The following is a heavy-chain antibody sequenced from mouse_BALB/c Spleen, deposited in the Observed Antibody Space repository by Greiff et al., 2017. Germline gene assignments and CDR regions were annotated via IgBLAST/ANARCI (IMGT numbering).Heavy chain of an antibody. D-gene: IGHD2-14*01. V-gene: IGHV5-12-2*01. CDR2: ISNGGGST. CDR1: GFTFSSYT. CDR3: ARLGVRYAMDY. J-gene: IGHJ4*01. Sequence: EVQVVESGGGLVKPGGSLKLSCAASGFTFSSYTMSWVRQTPEKRLEWVAYISNGGGSTYYPDTVKGRFTISRDNAKNTLYLQMSSLKSEDTAMYYCARLGVRYAMDYWGQGTSVTVSS.